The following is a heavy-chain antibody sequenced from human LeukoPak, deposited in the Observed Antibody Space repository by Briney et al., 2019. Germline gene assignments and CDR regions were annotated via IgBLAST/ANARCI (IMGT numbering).Heavy chain of an antibody. Sequence: ASVKVSCKASGYTFTSYDINWVRQATGQGLEWMGWINPNSGNTGYAQKFQGRVTMTTNTSISTAYMELSSLRSEDTAVYYCARGITIIRGIIITWPDPWGQGTLVTVSS. CDR3: ARGITIIRGIIITWPDP. CDR1: GYTFTSYD. V-gene: IGHV1-8*01. J-gene: IGHJ5*02. CDR2: INPNSGNT. D-gene: IGHD3-10*01.